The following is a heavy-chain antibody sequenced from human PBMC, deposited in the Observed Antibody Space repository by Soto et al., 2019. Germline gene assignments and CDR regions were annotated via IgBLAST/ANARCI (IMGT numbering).Heavy chain of an antibody. Sequence: EVQLVESGGGLVKPGGSLRLSCVASGFTFSGYSINWVRQSQGKGLEWVSYISGPSIYIYYADSLKGRFTISRDNAKSAVYLQMNSLRAGDTAVYYCARGFRNGFNVWGQGTTVSVS. CDR2: ISGPSIYI. V-gene: IGHV3-21*01. D-gene: IGHD2-8*01. J-gene: IGHJ6*02. CDR1: GFTFSGYS. CDR3: ARGFRNGFNV.